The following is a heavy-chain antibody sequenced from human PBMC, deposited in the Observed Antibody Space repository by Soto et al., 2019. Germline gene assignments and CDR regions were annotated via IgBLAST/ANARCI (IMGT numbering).Heavy chain of an antibody. Sequence: EVQLVESGGNLVQPGGSLRLSCAASGFRFSIYSMNWVRQAPGKGLEWSAYITSDTKTIKYADSVKGRFTISRDNGKNAVELQMNSLRDEDTAVDYCARSVEGHFDYWGQGTVVTVSA. CDR2: ITSDTKTI. CDR3: ARSVEGHFDY. V-gene: IGHV3-48*02. CDR1: GFRFSIYS. J-gene: IGHJ4*02. D-gene: IGHD6-19*01.